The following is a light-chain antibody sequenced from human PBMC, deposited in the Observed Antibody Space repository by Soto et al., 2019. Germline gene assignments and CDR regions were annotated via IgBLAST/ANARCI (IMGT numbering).Light chain of an antibody. CDR3: QSYDSTLSGHVV. J-gene: IGLJ2*01. V-gene: IGLV1-40*01. CDR1: SSNIGPDYD. CDR2: VNS. Sequence: QSVLTQPPSVSGAPGQRVTISCTGSSSNIGPDYDVHWYQLLPGTAPKLLIYVNSNRPSGVPDRFSGSKSGTSASLAITGLQAEDEADYYCQSYDSTLSGHVVFGGGTKLTVL.